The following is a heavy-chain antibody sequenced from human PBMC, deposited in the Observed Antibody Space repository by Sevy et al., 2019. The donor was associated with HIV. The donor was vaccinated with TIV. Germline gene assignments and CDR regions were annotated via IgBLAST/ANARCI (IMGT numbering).Heavy chain of an antibody. Sequence: GGSLRLSCAATGFTFSNYAMHWVRQAPGKGMEWVAIIWSDGAYQYHGDSVKGRFTISRDNSKNTLYLQMNSLRAEDTAVYYCARDALVPAANPEVWGQGTTVTVSS. J-gene: IGHJ6*02. CDR1: GFTFSNYA. CDR2: IWSDGAYQ. CDR3: ARDALVPAANPEV. D-gene: IGHD2-2*01. V-gene: IGHV3-33*01.